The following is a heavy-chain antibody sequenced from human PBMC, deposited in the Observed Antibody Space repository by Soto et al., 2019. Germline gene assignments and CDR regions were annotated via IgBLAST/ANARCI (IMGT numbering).Heavy chain of an antibody. D-gene: IGHD4-4*01. J-gene: IGHJ6*02. V-gene: IGHV5-51*01. CDR3: ARQASTVGGHYYYYGMDV. Sequence: GESLKISCKGSGYSFTSYWIGWVRQMPGKGLEWMGIIYPGDSDTRCSPSFQGQVTISADKSISTAYLQWSSLKASDTAMYYCARQASTVGGHYYYYGMDVWGQGTTVTVSS. CDR1: GYSFTSYW. CDR2: IYPGDSDT.